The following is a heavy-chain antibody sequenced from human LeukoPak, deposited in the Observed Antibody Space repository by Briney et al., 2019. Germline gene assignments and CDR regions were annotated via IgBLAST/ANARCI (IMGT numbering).Heavy chain of an antibody. CDR1: GLTVSVNY. J-gene: IGHJ6*02. CDR2: IYSGDST. Sequence: PGGSLRLSCAASGLTVSVNYMSWVRQAPGKGLECVSVIYSGDSTYYADSVKGRFTISRDNSKNTLYLQMNSLRAEDTAVYYCARLGQGLPPSYYFGMDVWGQGTTVTVSS. D-gene: IGHD6-19*01. CDR3: ARLGQGLPPSYYFGMDV. V-gene: IGHV3-66*01.